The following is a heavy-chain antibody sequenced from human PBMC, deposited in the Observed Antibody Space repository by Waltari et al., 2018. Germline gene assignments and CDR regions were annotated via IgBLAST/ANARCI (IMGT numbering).Heavy chain of an antibody. Sequence: LEWIGYIYYSGSTNYNPSLKSRVTISVDTSKNQFSLKLSSVTAADTAVYYCARVGRIVGATSNYYYGMDVWGQGTTVTVSS. J-gene: IGHJ6*02. D-gene: IGHD1-26*01. CDR2: IYYSGST. CDR3: ARVGRIVGATSNYYYGMDV. V-gene: IGHV4-59*01.